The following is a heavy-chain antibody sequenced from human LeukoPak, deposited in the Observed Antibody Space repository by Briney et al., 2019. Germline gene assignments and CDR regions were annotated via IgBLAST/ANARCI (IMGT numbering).Heavy chain of an antibody. J-gene: IGHJ4*02. D-gene: IGHD3-10*01. Sequence: SETLSLTCTVSGGSINGYYWSWIRQPPGRGLEWIGYIYYIGNTNYNPSLKSRVTISIDTSKNQFSLKLSSVTAADTAVYYCARDRGSFCDYWGQGTLVTVSS. CDR3: ARDRGSFCDY. V-gene: IGHV4-59*01. CDR1: GGSINGYY. CDR2: IYYIGNT.